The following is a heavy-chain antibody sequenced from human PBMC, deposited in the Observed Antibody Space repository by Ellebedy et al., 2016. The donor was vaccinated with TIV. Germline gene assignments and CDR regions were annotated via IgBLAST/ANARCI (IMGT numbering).Heavy chain of an antibody. Sequence: GESLKISXAASGFTVSNNYVSWVRQPPGKGLEWVSLIYSGGSTYYADSVKGRFTISRDNSKNTVYLQMNSLRAEDTAVYYCARAVDSGRDMDVWGQGTTVTVSS. CDR3: ARAVDSGRDMDV. D-gene: IGHD1-26*01. CDR1: GFTVSNNY. V-gene: IGHV3-66*01. CDR2: IYSGGST. J-gene: IGHJ6*02.